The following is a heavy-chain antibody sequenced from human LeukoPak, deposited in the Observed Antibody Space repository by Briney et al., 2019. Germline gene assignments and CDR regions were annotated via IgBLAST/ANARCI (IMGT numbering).Heavy chain of an antibody. CDR2: MNPNSGNT. CDR1: GYTFTSYD. Sequence: ASVKVSCKASGYTFTSYDINWVRQATGHGLEWMGWMNPNSGNTGYAQKFQGRVTMTRNTSISTAYMELSSLRSEDTAVYYCARGQWSRTPGYCSGGSCFVYWFDPWGQGTLVTVSS. V-gene: IGHV1-8*01. D-gene: IGHD2-15*01. CDR3: ARGQWSRTPGYCSGGSCFVYWFDP. J-gene: IGHJ5*02.